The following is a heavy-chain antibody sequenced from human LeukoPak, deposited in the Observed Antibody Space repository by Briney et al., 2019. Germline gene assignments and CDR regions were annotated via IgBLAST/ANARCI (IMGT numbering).Heavy chain of an antibody. Sequence: GGSLRLSCAASGFTFSSYAMSWVRQAPGKGLEWVGRIKSNIDGGTTDYAAPVKGRFTISRDDSKNTLFLQMNSLKTEDTAVYYCTTEYYGSSNYWGQGTLVTVSS. CDR3: TTEYYGSSNY. V-gene: IGHV3-15*01. CDR2: IKSNIDGGTT. CDR1: GFTFSSYA. J-gene: IGHJ4*02. D-gene: IGHD1-26*01.